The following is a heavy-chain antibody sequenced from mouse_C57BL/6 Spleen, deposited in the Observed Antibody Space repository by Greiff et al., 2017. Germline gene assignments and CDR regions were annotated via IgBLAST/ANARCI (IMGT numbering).Heavy chain of an antibody. J-gene: IGHJ4*01. V-gene: IGHV1-80*01. CDR1: GYAFSSYW. Sequence: QVQLQQSGAELVKPGASVKISCKASGYAFSSYWMNWVKQRPGKGLEWIGQIYPGDGDTNYNGKFKGKATLTADKSSSTAYMQLSSLTSEDSAVYFCARNGYDDAMDYWGQGTSVTVSS. D-gene: IGHD2-2*01. CDR3: ARNGYDDAMDY. CDR2: IYPGDGDT.